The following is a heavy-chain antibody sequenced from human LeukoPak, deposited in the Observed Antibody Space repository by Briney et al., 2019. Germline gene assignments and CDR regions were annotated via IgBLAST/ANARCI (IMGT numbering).Heavy chain of an antibody. CDR3: ARDARADSGLDP. CDR1: GGTFSSYA. CDR2: IIPIFGTA. J-gene: IGHJ5*02. Sequence: SVKVSCKASGGTFSSYAISWMRQAPGQGLEWMGGIIPIFGTANYAQKFQGGVTITTDESTSTAYMELSSLRSEDTAVYYCARDARADSGLDPWGQGTLVTVSS. V-gene: IGHV1-69*05.